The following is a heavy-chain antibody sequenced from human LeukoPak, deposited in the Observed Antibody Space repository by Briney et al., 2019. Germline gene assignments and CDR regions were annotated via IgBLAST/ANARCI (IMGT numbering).Heavy chain of an antibody. Sequence: GGSLRLSCAASGFTFDDYGMSWVRQAPGKGLEWVSGINWNGGSTGYADSVKGRFTISRDNAKNSLYLQMNSLRAEDTALYYCASGGFGDTPYYFDYWDQGTLVTVSS. J-gene: IGHJ4*02. CDR2: INWNGGST. D-gene: IGHD3-10*01. CDR1: GFTFDDYG. V-gene: IGHV3-20*04. CDR3: ASGGFGDTPYYFDY.